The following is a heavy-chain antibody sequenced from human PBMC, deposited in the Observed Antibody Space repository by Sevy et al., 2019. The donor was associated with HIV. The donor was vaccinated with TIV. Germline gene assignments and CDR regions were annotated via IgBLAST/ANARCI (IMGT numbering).Heavy chain of an antibody. CDR3: ARSITMVRGQRTQTRYYGMDV. D-gene: IGHD3-10*01. CDR1: GGTFSIYA. V-gene: IGHV1-69*13. J-gene: IGHJ6*02. Sequence: ASVKVSCKASGGTFSIYAIIWVRQAPGQGLEWMGGIIPIFGPTNYPQKFRGRVTISADESTSTAYMELSSLRSEDTAVYYCARSITMVRGQRTQTRYYGMDVWGQGTTVTVSS. CDR2: IIPIFGPT.